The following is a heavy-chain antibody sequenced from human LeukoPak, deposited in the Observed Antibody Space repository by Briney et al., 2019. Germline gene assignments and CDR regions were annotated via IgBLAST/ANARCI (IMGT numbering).Heavy chain of an antibody. J-gene: IGHJ4*02. D-gene: IGHD3-10*01. CDR2: ISGSGGST. V-gene: IGHV3-23*01. CDR1: GFTFSSYA. Sequence: GGSLRLSCAASGFTFSSYAMSWVRQAPGKGLEWVSAISGSGGSTYYADSVKGRFTISRDNSKNTLYLQMNCLRAEDTAVYYCAKDRVTRFGPQSIDYWGQGTLVTVSS. CDR3: AKDRVTRFGPQSIDY.